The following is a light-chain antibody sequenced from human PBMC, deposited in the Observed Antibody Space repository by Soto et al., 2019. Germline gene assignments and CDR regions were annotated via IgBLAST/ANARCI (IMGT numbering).Light chain of an antibody. CDR3: QQYNNWPLYT. CDR1: QSVSSN. Sequence: EIVMTQSPATLSVSPGERATLSCRASQSVSSNLAWYQQKPGQAPRLLIYGASTRATGIPARFSGSGSGTEFTLPIISLQSEDFAVYDCQQYNNWPLYTFGQGTKLEIK. V-gene: IGKV3-15*01. CDR2: GAS. J-gene: IGKJ2*01.